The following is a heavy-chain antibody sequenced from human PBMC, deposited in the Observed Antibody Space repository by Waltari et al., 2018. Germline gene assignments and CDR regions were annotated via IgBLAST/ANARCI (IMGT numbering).Heavy chain of an antibody. V-gene: IGHV3-23*01. Sequence: EVQLLESGGGLVQPGGSLRLSCAASGFTFGISALSWVRQAPGKGLEWIAGSSGSSSSTYDADSVKGRFTISRDNAKNTLYLQMNSLRVEDTAVYFCAKVEGGIVTRYYALDIWGQGTMVTVSS. CDR2: SSGSSSST. CDR3: AKVEGGIVTRYYALDI. CDR1: GFTFGISA. J-gene: IGHJ3*02. D-gene: IGHD3-16*02.